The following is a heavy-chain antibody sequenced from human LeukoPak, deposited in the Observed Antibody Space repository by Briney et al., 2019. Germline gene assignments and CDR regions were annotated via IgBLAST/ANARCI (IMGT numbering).Heavy chain of an antibody. CDR2: VYDGGST. V-gene: IGHV4-39*01. D-gene: IGHD3-10*01. CDR3: ARLPYYYGSGTFDS. CDR1: GGSISSSIHY. Sequence: SETLSLTCTVCGGSISSSIHYWGCIRQPPGKGLDWIGTVYDGGSTYYNPSLKGRVTLFVDTSQNQFSLKLTSVTAADTAVYYCARLPYYYGSGTFDSWGQGTVVTVSS. J-gene: IGHJ4*02.